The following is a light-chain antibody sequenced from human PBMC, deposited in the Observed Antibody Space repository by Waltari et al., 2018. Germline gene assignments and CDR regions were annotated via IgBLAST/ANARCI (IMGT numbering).Light chain of an antibody. V-gene: IGKV3-20*01. J-gene: IGKJ4*01. CDR1: QSISSY. CDR3: QKYSDSPLT. Sequence: VVLTQSPATLSLSPGERDTLSCRASQSISSYLAWYQQKPGQAPRLLIYGASSRATGIPDRFSGSGSGTEFTLTISSLDPEDFAVYYCQKYSDSPLTFGGGTKVDIK. CDR2: GAS.